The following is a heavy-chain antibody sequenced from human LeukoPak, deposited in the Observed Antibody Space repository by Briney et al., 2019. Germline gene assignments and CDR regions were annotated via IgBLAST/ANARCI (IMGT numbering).Heavy chain of an antibody. CDR3: VRDRAYSFDY. D-gene: IGHD2-21*01. CDR2: ISSSSNII. J-gene: IGHJ4*02. V-gene: IGHV3-48*02. Sequence: GGSLRLSCAASGFTFSGYAMNWVRQAPGKGLEWVSHIYISSSSNIISYADFVKGRFTISRDNAQNSLYLQMNGLRDEDTAVYYCVRDRAYSFDYWGQGILVTVSS. CDR1: GFTFSGYA.